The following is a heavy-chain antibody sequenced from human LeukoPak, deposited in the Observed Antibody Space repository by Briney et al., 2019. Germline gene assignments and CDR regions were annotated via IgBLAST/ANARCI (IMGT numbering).Heavy chain of an antibody. D-gene: IGHD4-17*01. CDR2: IYYGGNT. Sequence: SETLSLTCTVSGASISSYFWSWIRQPPGRGLEWIAYIYYGGNTRYNPSLKNRVTISEDTSNSQFSLRLNSVTAADTAVYYCARTVRGDYVDFWGQGTLVTVSS. CDR3: ARTVRGDYVDF. J-gene: IGHJ4*02. V-gene: IGHV4-59*01. CDR1: GASISSYF.